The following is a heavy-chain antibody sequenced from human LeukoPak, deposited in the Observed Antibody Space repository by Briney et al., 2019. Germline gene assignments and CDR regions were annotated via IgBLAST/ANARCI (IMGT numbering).Heavy chain of an antibody. CDR2: IYNDETSA. CDR1: GFTFSNTW. J-gene: IGHJ4*02. V-gene: IGHV3-74*01. Sequence: HPVGSLRLSCAASGFTFSNTWMYWVRHGPGKGLVWVSRIYNDETSATYADSGKGGFTISRDNAKNTLYLQMDTLKVDDPAVYYCARGAPIDYWGQGTLVTVSS. CDR3: ARGAPIDY.